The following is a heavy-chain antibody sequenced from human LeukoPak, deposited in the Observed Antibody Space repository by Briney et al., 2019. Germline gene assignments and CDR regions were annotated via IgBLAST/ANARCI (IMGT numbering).Heavy chain of an antibody. CDR1: GSSFSDYW. CDR3: ARFSGPSLEKNWFDP. CDR2: VFPLGSSI. Sequence: GESLKISCKGSGSSFSDYWIGWVRQMPGEGLEWMGIVFPLGSSIIYSPSFQGAITISADKSLSTAYPQWSSLEASDTAIYYCARFSGPSLEKNWFDPWGQGTLVTVSS. V-gene: IGHV5-51*01. D-gene: IGHD3-10*01. J-gene: IGHJ5*02.